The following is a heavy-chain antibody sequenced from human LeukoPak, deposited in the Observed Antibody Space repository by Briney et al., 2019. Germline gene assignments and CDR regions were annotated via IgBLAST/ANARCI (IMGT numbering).Heavy chain of an antibody. CDR1: GGSISSYY. CDR2: IYYSGST. CDR3: ARHEGIAAALENWFDL. J-gene: IGHJ5*02. Sequence: PSETLSLTCTVSGGSISSYYWSWIRQPPGKGLEWIGYIYYSGSTNYNPSLKSRVTISVDTSKNQFSLKLSSVTAADTAVYYCARHEGIAAALENWFDLWGQGTLVTVSS. D-gene: IGHD6-13*01. V-gene: IGHV4-59*01.